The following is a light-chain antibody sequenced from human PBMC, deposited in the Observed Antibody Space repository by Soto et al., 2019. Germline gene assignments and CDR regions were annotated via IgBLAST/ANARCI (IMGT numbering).Light chain of an antibody. V-gene: IGKV1-39*01. CDR3: LQTDSVPYT. Sequence: DIQMTQSPSSLSASVGDRVTLTCRASQSISSYLNWYQLKPGRPPKLLIYFASSLQAGVPSRFSGAGSETDFTLTITDLQPGDFTSYFCLQTDSVPYTFGQGT. CDR1: QSISSY. CDR2: FAS. J-gene: IGKJ2*01.